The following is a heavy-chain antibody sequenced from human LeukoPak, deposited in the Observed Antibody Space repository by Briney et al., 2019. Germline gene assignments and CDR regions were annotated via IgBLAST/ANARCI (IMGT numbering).Heavy chain of an antibody. CDR1: GYTFTSYG. CDR3: ARETDIAVAGTMVVHAFDI. J-gene: IGHJ3*02. CDR2: INPNSGGT. Sequence: ASVKVSCKASGYTFTSYGISWVRQAPGQGLEWMGWINPNSGGTNYAQKFQGRVTMTRDTSIGTAYMELSRLRSDDTAVYYCARETDIAVAGTMVVHAFDIWGQGTVVTVSS. V-gene: IGHV1-2*02. D-gene: IGHD6-19*01.